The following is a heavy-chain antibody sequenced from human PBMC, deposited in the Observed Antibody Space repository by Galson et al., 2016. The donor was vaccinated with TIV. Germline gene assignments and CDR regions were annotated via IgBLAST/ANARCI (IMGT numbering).Heavy chain of an antibody. Sequence: ETLSLTCTVSGASISSGYWSWIRQPPGKGLEWIGYVYEGARSNYNPSLKSRATISVDTSKNQFSLKLGSVTAADTAVYYCARDQGGASGYWGQGTLVTVSS. D-gene: IGHD3-16*01. V-gene: IGHV4-59*01. CDR3: ARDQGGASGY. J-gene: IGHJ4*02. CDR1: GASISSGY. CDR2: VYEGARS.